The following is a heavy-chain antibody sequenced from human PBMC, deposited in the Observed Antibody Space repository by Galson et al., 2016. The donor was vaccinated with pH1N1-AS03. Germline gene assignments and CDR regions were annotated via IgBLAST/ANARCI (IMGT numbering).Heavy chain of an antibody. V-gene: IGHV3-23*01. J-gene: IGHJ4*02. CDR3: AKATYSSSSLLADY. CDR1: AFTFSSYA. D-gene: IGHD6-6*01. CDR2: ISGSGGRT. Sequence: SLRLSCAASAFTFSSYAMSWVRQAPGKGLEWVSTISGSGGRTYYADSVKGRFTISRDNSENTLYVQMNSLRAEDTAVYYCAKATYSSSSLLADYWGQGTLVPVAS.